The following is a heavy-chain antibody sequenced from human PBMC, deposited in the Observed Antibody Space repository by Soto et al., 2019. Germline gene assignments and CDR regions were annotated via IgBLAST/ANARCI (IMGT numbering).Heavy chain of an antibody. CDR1: GFSLSNARMG. CDR2: IFSNDEK. D-gene: IGHD6-13*01. Sequence: QVTLKESGPVLVKPTETLTLTCTVSGFSLSNARMGVSWIRQPPGKALEWLAHIFSNDEKSYSTSLKSRLTNTKDTSKSQVVLTMTNMDPVDTATYYCARWSSSSYYYYYGMDVWGQGTTVTVSS. J-gene: IGHJ6*02. CDR3: ARWSSSSYYYYYGMDV. V-gene: IGHV2-26*01.